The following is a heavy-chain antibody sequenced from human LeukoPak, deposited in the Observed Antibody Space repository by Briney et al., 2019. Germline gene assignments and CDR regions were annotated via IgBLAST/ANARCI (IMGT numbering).Heavy chain of an antibody. CDR1: GFTFNTHA. J-gene: IGHJ4*02. V-gene: IGHV3-23*01. Sequence: GGTLRLSCEASGFTFNTHAMSWVRQAPGKGLEWVASVTSSGRTPYYADSVKGRFTISRDNSKNTLYLQMNSLRGEDTAVYYCAKDRPNFYETSGSYYKIKGDFWGQGSLVTVSS. CDR3: AKDRPNFYETSGSYYKIKGDF. CDR2: VTSSGRTP. D-gene: IGHD3-10*01.